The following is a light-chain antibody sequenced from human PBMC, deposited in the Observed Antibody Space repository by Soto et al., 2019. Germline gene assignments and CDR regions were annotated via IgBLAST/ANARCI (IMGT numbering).Light chain of an antibody. Sequence: QSVLTQPASVSGSPGQSITISCTGTSSDVGAYNYVSWYQQHPGKAPKIIIYDVSDRPSGVSNRFSGSKSGNTASLTIYGLQAEDEADYYCSSYSSSSTLVVFGGGTQLTVL. CDR2: DVS. CDR1: SSDVGAYNY. V-gene: IGLV2-14*03. CDR3: SSYSSSSTLVV. J-gene: IGLJ3*02.